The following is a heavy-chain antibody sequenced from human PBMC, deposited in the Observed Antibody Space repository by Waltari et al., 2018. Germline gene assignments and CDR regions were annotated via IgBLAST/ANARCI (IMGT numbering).Heavy chain of an antibody. J-gene: IGHJ4*02. CDR2: IYYSGTT. Sequence: QVQLQELGPGLVKPSETLSLTCNVSGGSMSNYYWSWIRQPPGKGLEWIGYIYYSGTTNYNPSLKSRVTMSVDTSKNQFSLKLTSVTAADTAVYYCARGSGRQLTYWGQGTLVTVSS. CDR3: ARGSGRQLTY. D-gene: IGHD6-13*01. CDR1: GGSMSNYY. V-gene: IGHV4-59*01.